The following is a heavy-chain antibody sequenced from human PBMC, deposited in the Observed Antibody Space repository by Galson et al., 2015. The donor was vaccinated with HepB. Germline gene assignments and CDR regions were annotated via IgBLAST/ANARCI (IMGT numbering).Heavy chain of an antibody. J-gene: IGHJ4*02. CDR1: GGSFSGYY. CDR2: INHSGST. D-gene: IGHD6-6*01. V-gene: IGHV4-34*01. Sequence: LSLTCAVYGGSFSGYYWSWIRQPPGKGLEWIGEINHSGSTNYNPSLKSRVTISVDTSKNQFSLKLSSVTAADTAVYYCARGGNIAARRTFDYWGQGSLLTVSS. CDR3: ARGGNIAARRTFDY.